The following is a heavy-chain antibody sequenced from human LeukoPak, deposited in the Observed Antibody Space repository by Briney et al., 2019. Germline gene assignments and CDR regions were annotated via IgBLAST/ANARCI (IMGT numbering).Heavy chain of an antibody. Sequence: SETLSLTCTVSGASISSYYWSWIRQPPGKGLEWIGNIYYSGSTNYNPSLKSRVTISVDTSKSQFSLWLSSVTAADTAVYYCAREYCGGDCYSYYFDYWGQGTLVTVSS. CDR2: IYYSGST. J-gene: IGHJ4*02. CDR3: AREYCGGDCYSYYFDY. V-gene: IGHV4-59*13. CDR1: GASISSYY. D-gene: IGHD2-21*02.